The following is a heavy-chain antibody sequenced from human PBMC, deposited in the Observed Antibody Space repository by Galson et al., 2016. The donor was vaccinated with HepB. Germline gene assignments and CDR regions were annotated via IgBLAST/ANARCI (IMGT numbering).Heavy chain of an antibody. CDR1: GFTFSSYS. J-gene: IGHJ5*02. Sequence: SLRLSCAASGFTFSSYSVNWVRQALGKGLEWVSSITPGSTYTHFADSVKGRFTISRDDAENSLYLHMNSLRAEDTALYYCARVVTPMAAANRGFGSWGQGTQVVVSS. D-gene: IGHD6-13*01. V-gene: IGHV3-21*01. CDR3: ARVVTPMAAANRGFGS. CDR2: ITPGSTYT.